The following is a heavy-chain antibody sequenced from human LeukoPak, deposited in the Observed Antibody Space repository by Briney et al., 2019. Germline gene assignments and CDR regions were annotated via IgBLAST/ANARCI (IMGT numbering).Heavy chain of an antibody. V-gene: IGHV1-2*02. CDR3: ARVRISGTYCDILSGYYFDY. CDR2: INPNSGST. D-gene: IGHD3-9*01. Sequence: ASVKVSCKASGYTFTGYYMHWVRLAPGQGLEWIGWINPNSGSTNYAQTFQGRVTITRDTSINTAYLQLSRLRSDDTAVYYCARVRISGTYCDILSGYYFDYWGQGTLVTVSS. J-gene: IGHJ4*02. CDR1: GYTFTGYY.